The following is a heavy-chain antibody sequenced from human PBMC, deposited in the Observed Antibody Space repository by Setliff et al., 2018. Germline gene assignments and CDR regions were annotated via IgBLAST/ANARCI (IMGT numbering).Heavy chain of an antibody. Sequence: PSETLSLTCTVSGGSISSSIYYWGWIRQPPGKGLEWIGSIYYSGSTYYNPSLKSRVTMSVDTSKNQFSLKLSSVTAADTAVYYCARGPPGYNPYHWFDPWGQGTLVTVSS. D-gene: IGHD5-12*01. J-gene: IGHJ5*02. CDR3: ARGPPGYNPYHWFDP. CDR1: GGSISSSIYY. V-gene: IGHV4-39*07. CDR2: IYYSGST.